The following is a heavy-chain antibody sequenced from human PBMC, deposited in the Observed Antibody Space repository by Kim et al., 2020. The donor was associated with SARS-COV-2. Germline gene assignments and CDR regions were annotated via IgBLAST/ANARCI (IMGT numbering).Heavy chain of an antibody. CDR1: GFTFNSYA. V-gene: IGHV3-23*01. CDR2: ISGSGGRT. D-gene: IGHD6-6*01. J-gene: IGHJ4*02. Sequence: GGSLRLSCAASGFTFNSYAMNWVRQAPGKGLEWVSGISGSGGRTKYADSAKGRFTISRDNSKNTLYLQMNSLRAENTAFYYWAIRASYSSSSTFDYSGEG. CDR3: AIRASYSSSSTFDY.